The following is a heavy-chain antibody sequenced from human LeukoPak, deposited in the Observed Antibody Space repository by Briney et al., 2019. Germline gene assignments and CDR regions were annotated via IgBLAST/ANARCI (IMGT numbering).Heavy chain of an antibody. Sequence: GGSLRLSCAASGFTFSSHAMSWVRQAPGKGLEWVSAISGSGGSTYYADSVKGRFTISRDNSKNTLYLQMNSLRAEDTAVYYCARSKLVTSPPFDYWGQGTLVTVSS. J-gene: IGHJ4*02. CDR3: ARSKLVTSPPFDY. V-gene: IGHV3-23*01. CDR2: ISGSGGST. CDR1: GFTFSSHA. D-gene: IGHD6-13*01.